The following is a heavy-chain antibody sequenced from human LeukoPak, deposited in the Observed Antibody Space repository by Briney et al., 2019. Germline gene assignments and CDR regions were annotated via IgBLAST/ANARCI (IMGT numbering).Heavy chain of an antibody. V-gene: IGHV3-30*02. CDR1: GFTFSSYG. Sequence: GGSLRLSCAASGFTFSSYGMHWVRQAPGKGLEWVAFIRYDGSNKYYADSVKGRFTISRDNSKNTLYLQTNSLRAEDTAVYYCAKDLLTGPNWSYYYGMDVWGQGTTVTVSS. D-gene: IGHD3-9*01. CDR2: IRYDGSNK. CDR3: AKDLLTGPNWSYYYGMDV. J-gene: IGHJ6*02.